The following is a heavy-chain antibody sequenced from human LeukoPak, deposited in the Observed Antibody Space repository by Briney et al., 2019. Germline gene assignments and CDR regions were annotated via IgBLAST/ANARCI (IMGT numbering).Heavy chain of an antibody. V-gene: IGHV3-23*01. CDR2: ISDSGGST. Sequence: GGSLRLSCAASGFTFSLYAMGWVRQAPGKGLEWVSSISDSGGSTHYPDAVKGRFTISRDNSKKTLYLQMNSLRAEETAVYYCARDLGSFYNVKAFDIWGQGTLVTVSS. CDR3: ARDLGSFYNVKAFDI. CDR1: GFTFSLYA. J-gene: IGHJ3*02. D-gene: IGHD3-10*01.